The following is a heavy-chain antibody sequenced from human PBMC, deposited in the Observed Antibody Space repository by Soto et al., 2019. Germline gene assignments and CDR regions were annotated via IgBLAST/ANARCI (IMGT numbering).Heavy chain of an antibody. CDR3: ARHWGSPGSYYYCGMDV. J-gene: IGHJ6*02. D-gene: IGHD3-16*01. Sequence: GESLKISCKGSGYSFTSYWIGWVRQMPGKGLEWMGIIYPGDSDTRYSPSFQGQVTISADKSISTAYLQWSSLKASDTAMYYCARHWGSPGSYYYCGMDVWGQGTTVTVSS. CDR2: IYPGDSDT. CDR1: GYSFTSYW. V-gene: IGHV5-51*01.